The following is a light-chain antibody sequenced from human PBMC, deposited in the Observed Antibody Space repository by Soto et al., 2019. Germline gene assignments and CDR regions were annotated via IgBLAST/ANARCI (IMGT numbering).Light chain of an antibody. CDR3: LQHNSYPYT. J-gene: IGKJ2*01. CDR2: AAS. CDR1: QDINNY. V-gene: IGKV1-17*03. Sequence: DIQMTQSPSAMSASVGDRVTITCRASQDINNYLAWCQQKPGKVPERLIYAASNLPSGVPSRFAGSGSGTEFTLTISGLQPEDFATYYCLQHNSYPYTFGQGTKLEIK.